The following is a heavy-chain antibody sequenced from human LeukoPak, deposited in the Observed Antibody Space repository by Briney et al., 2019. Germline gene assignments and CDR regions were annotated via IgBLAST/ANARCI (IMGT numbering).Heavy chain of an antibody. D-gene: IGHD4-11*01. V-gene: IGHV4-34*01. J-gene: IGHJ4*02. CDR2: INHSGST. CDR1: GGSFSGYY. CDR3: ARRLLRSMTNLDY. Sequence: SETPSLTCAVYGGSFSGYYWSWIRQPPGKGLEWIGEINHSGSTNYNPSLKSRVTISVDTSKNQFSLKLSSVTAADTAVYYCARRLLRSMTNLDYWGQGTLVTVSS.